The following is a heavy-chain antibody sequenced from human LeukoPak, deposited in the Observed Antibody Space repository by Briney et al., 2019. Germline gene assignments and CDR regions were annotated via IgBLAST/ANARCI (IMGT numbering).Heavy chain of an antibody. J-gene: IGHJ4*02. Sequence: ASVKVSCKASGYTFTSYGISWVRQAPGQGLEWMGWISAYNGNTNYAQKLQGRVTMTTDTSTSTAYMELRSLRSDDTAVYYCARGAYYYDSSGYFDYWGQGTLVTVSS. CDR3: ARGAYYYDSSGYFDY. CDR2: ISAYNGNT. CDR1: GYTFTSYG. V-gene: IGHV1-18*01. D-gene: IGHD3-22*01.